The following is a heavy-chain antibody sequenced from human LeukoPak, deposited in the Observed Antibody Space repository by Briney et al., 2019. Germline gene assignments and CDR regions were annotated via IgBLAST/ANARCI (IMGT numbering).Heavy chain of an antibody. CDR1: GFTFSSYS. D-gene: IGHD2-15*01. J-gene: IGHJ6*02. CDR2: ISSSSSYI. Sequence: GGSQRLSCAASGFTFSSYSMNWVRQAPGKGLEWVSSISSSSSYIYYADSVKGRFTVSRDNAKNSLYLQMNSLRAEDTAVYYCARDRAIVVVAAAYGMDVWGQGTTVTVSS. V-gene: IGHV3-21*01. CDR3: ARDRAIVVVAAAYGMDV.